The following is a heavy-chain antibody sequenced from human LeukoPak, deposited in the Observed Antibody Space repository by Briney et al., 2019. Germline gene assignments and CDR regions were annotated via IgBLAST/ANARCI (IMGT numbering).Heavy chain of an antibody. D-gene: IGHD3-22*01. CDR3: AHRTYYYDSSGYRGPGYFQH. CDR1: GFSLSSNGVG. J-gene: IGHJ1*01. V-gene: IGHV2-5*02. Sequence: ESGPTLVKPTQTLTLTCSFSGFSLSSNGVGVGWIRQPPGKALEWLALIYWDDDKRYSPSLKSRLTITKDTSKNQVVLTMTNMDPVDTATYYCAHRTYYYDSSGYRGPGYFQHWGQGTLVTVSS. CDR2: IYWDDDK.